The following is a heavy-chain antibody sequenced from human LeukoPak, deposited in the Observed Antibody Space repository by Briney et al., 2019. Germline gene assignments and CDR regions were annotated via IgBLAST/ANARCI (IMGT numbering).Heavy chain of an antibody. CDR1: EFTLITYG. CDR2: IRKDGSEK. J-gene: IGHJ4*02. CDR3: AKDLHYYGSGSYYSSDY. Sequence: GGPLKPSCEASEFTLITYGRTWARKPQGKGLEGWPNIRKDGSEKYYVDSVKGRFTISRDNAKNSLYLQMNSLRAEDTAVYYCAKDLHYYGSGSYYSSDYWGQGTLVTVSS. V-gene: IGHV3-7*03. D-gene: IGHD3-10*01.